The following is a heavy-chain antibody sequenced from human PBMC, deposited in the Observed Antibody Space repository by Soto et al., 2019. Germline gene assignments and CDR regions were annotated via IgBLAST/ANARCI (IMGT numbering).Heavy chain of an antibody. J-gene: IGHJ5*02. CDR2: IDSSGEK. CDR1: GLSITDSEMG. CDR3: ARRHLAVAVSPWFDP. V-gene: IGHV2-26*01. Sequence: QVTLKASGPVLVKPTETLTLRCTVSGLSITDSEMGVSWIRHPPVQPLEWLAHIDSSGEKSDRTFLKSRLAISKDTSKSQIVLTMTNLDPADTATYYCARRHLAVAVSPWFDPWGQGIPVTVSS. D-gene: IGHD6-19*01.